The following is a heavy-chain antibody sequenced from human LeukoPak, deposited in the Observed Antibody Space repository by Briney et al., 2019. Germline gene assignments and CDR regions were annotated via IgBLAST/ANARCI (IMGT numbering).Heavy chain of an antibody. CDR2: VYYSGTT. D-gene: IGHD4/OR15-4a*01. V-gene: IGHV4-59*01. CDR1: GGSINYYY. Sequence: SETLSLTCTVSGGSINYYYWSWIRQSQGKGLEWIGYVYYSGTTSYNPSLKSRVTISVDTSKNQFSLQLRSVTAADTAVYYCAREDPQTRVPEGMDVWGQGTTVTVSS. J-gene: IGHJ6*02. CDR3: AREDPQTRVPEGMDV.